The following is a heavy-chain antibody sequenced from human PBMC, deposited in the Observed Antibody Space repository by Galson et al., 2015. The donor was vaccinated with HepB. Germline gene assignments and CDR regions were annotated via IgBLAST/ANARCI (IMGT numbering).Heavy chain of an antibody. CDR1: GFTFSGSW. CDR2: IKPDGSGK. CDR3: ARDRGWGACDI. V-gene: IGHV3-7*01. Sequence: SLRLSCAAFGFTFSGSWMSWVRQAPGKGLEWVAIIKPDGSGKKYVDYVKGRFTISRDNAKNSLYLQMNSLRAEDTALYYCARDRGWGACDIWGQGTMVTVSS. J-gene: IGHJ3*02. D-gene: IGHD3-10*01.